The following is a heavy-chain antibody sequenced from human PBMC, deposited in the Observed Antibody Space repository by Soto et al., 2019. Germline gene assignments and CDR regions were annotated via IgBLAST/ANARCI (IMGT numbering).Heavy chain of an antibody. V-gene: IGHV3-21*06. Sequence: GGSLILSCNFSFSIYSMDWVRQAPGKGLEWVASISSGSDFIKYADSVKGRFTISRDNTKNSVSLQMSSLRVEDTAMYYCTRDQGGSYDSWFDPWGRGTLVTVSS. CDR3: TRDQGGSYDSWFDP. D-gene: IGHD1-26*01. CDR1: FSFSIYS. CDR2: ISSGSDFI. J-gene: IGHJ5*02.